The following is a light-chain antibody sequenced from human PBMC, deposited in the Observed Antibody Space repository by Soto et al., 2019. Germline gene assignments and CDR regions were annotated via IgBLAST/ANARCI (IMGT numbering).Light chain of an antibody. CDR3: QQYGSSSWT. Sequence: EIVLTQSPANLSLSQGKRATLSCRASQSISSSYLAWYQQRPGQAPRLLIYGASSRATGIPDRFSGSGSGTEFTLTISRLEPEDFAVYYCQQYGSSSWTFGQGTKVDIK. CDR2: GAS. CDR1: QSISSSY. J-gene: IGKJ1*01. V-gene: IGKV3-20*01.